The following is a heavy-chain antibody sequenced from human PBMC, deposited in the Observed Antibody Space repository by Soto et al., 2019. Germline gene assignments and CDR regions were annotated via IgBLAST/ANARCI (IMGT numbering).Heavy chain of an antibody. D-gene: IGHD1-1*01. V-gene: IGHV3-30-3*01. CDR3: ARDPRETTYYLDY. CDR2: ISSDGSSE. Sequence: GGSLRLSCTASGFTFHSFTMHWVRQTPGKGLEWVALISSDGSSEYYADSVKGRFTISRDNSGSTLYLQMNSLRTDATALYYCARDPRETTYYLDYWGQGTLVTVSS. CDR1: GFTFHSFT. J-gene: IGHJ4*02.